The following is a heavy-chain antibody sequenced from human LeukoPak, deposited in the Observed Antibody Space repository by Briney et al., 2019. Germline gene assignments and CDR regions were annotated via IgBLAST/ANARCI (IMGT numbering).Heavy chain of an antibody. D-gene: IGHD3-22*01. Sequence: GGSLRLSCAASGFTFSSYEMNWVRQAPGKGLEWVSYISSSSSSIYYAESVKGRFTISRDNAKNSLYLQMNSLRAEDTAVYYCARGPNYYESSGRDAFDIWGQGTMVTVSS. CDR2: ISSSSSSI. J-gene: IGHJ3*02. CDR3: ARGPNYYESSGRDAFDI. CDR1: GFTFSSYE. V-gene: IGHV3-48*03.